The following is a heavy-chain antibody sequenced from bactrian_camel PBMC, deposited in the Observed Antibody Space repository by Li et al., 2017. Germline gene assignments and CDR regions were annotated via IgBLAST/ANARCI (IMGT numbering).Heavy chain of an antibody. CDR1: GYRYASYC. Sequence: HVQLVESGGGSVQAGGSLRLSCAASGYRYASYCMGWFRQVPGKEREAVVSISTDGISTYADSVKGRFTISRDNAKNMVYLQMNNLQPEDTGLYYCVRAATGYNNNYSFGSNYRGQGTQVTVS. CDR2: ISTDGIS. D-gene: IGHD5*01. CDR3: VRAATGYNNNYSFGSNY. J-gene: IGHJ4*01. V-gene: IGHV3S55*01.